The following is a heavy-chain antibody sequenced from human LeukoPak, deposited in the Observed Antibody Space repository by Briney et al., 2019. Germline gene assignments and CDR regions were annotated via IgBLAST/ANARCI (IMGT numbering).Heavy chain of an antibody. CDR1: GFTVSSNY. D-gene: IGHD3-22*01. CDR3: ARTSHYYDSSGPNGY. Sequence: GGSLRLSCAASGFTVSSNYMSWVRQAPGKGLEWVSVIYSGGSTYYADSVKGRFTISRDNSKNTLYLQMNSLRAEDTAVYYCARTSHYYDSSGPNGYWGQETLVTVSS. J-gene: IGHJ4*02. CDR2: IYSGGST. V-gene: IGHV3-66*01.